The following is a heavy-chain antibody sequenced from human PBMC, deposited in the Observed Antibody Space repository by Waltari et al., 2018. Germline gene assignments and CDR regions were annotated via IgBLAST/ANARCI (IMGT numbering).Heavy chain of an antibody. D-gene: IGHD4-17*01. Sequence: QLQLQESGPGLVKPSETLSLTCTVSGGAISSSSYYWGWMRQAPGKGLEWIGGFFYGGSTYYNPSLRSRVTISVDASKNQFSLRLSSVTAADTAVYYCARRYGDYVDAYFWGQGTLVTVSS. CDR3: ARRYGDYVDAYF. CDR1: GGAISSSSYY. V-gene: IGHV4-39*01. J-gene: IGHJ4*02. CDR2: FFYGGST.